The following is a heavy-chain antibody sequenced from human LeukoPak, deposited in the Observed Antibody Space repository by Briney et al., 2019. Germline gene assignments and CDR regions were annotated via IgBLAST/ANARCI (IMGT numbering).Heavy chain of an antibody. D-gene: IGHD3-16*01. V-gene: IGHV4-4*07. J-gene: IGHJ6*02. CDR2: FYTSGNT. CDR1: GDSISGYF. CDR3: ARDKPAVGGDHCYRMDV. Sequence: SETLSLTCTVPGDSISGYFWSWIRQPAGKGLEWIGHFYTSGNTNYNPSLNSRVTMSVDTSKNEFSLKLTSVTAADTAVYYCARDKPAVGGDHCYRMDVWGQGTTVTVSS.